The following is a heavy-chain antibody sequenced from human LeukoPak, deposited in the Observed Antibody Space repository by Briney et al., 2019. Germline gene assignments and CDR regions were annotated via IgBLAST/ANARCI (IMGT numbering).Heavy chain of an antibody. D-gene: IGHD1-26*01. J-gene: IGHJ4*02. CDR3: ARSSGNYWAAPFDY. CDR1: GLIFRTYA. Sequence: GGSLRLSCTASGLIFRTYALSWVRQAPGKGLEWVSGIRDNDFSTYYADSVKGRFTISRDNSKNTVYLQMNSLRAEDTAVYYCARSSGNYWAAPFDYWGLGTLVTVSS. V-gene: IGHV3-23*01. CDR2: IRDNDFST.